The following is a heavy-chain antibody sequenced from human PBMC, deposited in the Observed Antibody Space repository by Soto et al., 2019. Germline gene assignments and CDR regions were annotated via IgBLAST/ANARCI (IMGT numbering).Heavy chain of an antibody. CDR1: GVSVSSNSAG. CDR3: ARGEQYSGRIFEY. V-gene: IGHV6-1*01. D-gene: IGHD1-26*01. J-gene: IGHJ4*01. CDR2: TYYRSKWYY. Sequence: SQTLSLTCAVTGVSVSSNSAGWSWVRQSPSRGLEWLGRTYYRSKWYYEYAVSVRGRITINPDTSKNQYSLLLTSVTPDDTAVYFCARGEQYSGRIFEYWSQVTRVTV.